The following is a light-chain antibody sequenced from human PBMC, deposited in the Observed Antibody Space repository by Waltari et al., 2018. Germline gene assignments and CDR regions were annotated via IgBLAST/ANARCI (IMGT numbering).Light chain of an antibody. CDR2: DVT. J-gene: IGLJ2*01. CDR3: CSYAGTYTFLV. CDR1: SSDVGGYNY. Sequence: QSALTQPRSVSGSPGQSVTISCTGTSSDVGGYNYVSWHQQHPGKAPKLFIYDVTKRPSGVPDRFSGSKSGNTASLTISGLQAEDEADYYCCSYAGTYTFLVFGGGTKLTVL. V-gene: IGLV2-11*01.